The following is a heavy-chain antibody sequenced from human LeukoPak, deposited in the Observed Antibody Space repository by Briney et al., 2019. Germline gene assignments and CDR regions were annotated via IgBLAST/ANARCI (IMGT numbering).Heavy chain of an antibody. V-gene: IGHV3-23*01. J-gene: IGHJ3*02. CDR1: GFTLCSYA. CDR3: AKGCNTAMATAFDM. Sequence: GGSLRLSCAASGFTLCSYAMSWVRQAPGKGLEWVSPICGSGGGTYYAHSVRGRFTLSRENSKKTLYLQMNSVRAEDTAVYFCAKGCNTAMATAFDMGGESTIPTVPS. CDR2: ICGSGGGT. D-gene: IGHD5-18*01.